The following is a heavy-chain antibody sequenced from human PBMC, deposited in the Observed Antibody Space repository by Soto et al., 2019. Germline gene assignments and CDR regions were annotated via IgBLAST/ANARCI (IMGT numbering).Heavy chain of an antibody. V-gene: IGHV4-59*01. CDR2: IYYSGST. CDR3: ARDIGYCCGGSCYPYYFDY. D-gene: IGHD2-15*01. CDR1: GGSISSYY. J-gene: IGHJ4*02. Sequence: SETLSLTCTVSGGSISSYYWSWIRQPPGKGLEWIGYIYYSGSTNYNPSLKSRVTISVDTSKNQFSLKLSSVTAADTAVYYCARDIGYCCGGSCYPYYFDYWGQGTLVTVSS.